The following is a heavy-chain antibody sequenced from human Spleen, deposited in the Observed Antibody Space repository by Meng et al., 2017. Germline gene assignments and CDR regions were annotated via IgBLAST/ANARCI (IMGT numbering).Heavy chain of an antibody. CDR1: GFTFSSYW. V-gene: IGHV4-34*01. CDR3: ARRGQRCSGGSCRSYFDY. Sequence: GSLRLSCAASGFTFSSYWMSWVRQAPGKGLEWIGEINHSGSTNYNPSLKSRVTISVDTSKNQFSLKLSSVTAADTAVYYCARRGQRCSGGSCRSYFDYWGQGTLVTVSS. D-gene: IGHD2-15*01. J-gene: IGHJ4*02. CDR2: INHSGST.